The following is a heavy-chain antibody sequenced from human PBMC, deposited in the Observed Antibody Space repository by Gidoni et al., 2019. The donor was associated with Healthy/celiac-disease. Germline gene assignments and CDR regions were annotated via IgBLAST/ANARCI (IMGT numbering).Heavy chain of an antibody. V-gene: IGHV4-34*01. CDR2: INHSGST. Sequence: QVQLQQWGAGLLKPSETLSLTCAVYGGSFSGYYWRWIRQPPGKGLEWIGEINHSGSTNSNPSLKSRVTISVDTSKNQFSLKLSSVTAADTAVYYCARGYPLRYCSSTSCYSWFDPWGQGTLVTVSS. J-gene: IGHJ5*02. D-gene: IGHD2-2*01. CDR1: GGSFSGYY. CDR3: ARGYPLRYCSSTSCYSWFDP.